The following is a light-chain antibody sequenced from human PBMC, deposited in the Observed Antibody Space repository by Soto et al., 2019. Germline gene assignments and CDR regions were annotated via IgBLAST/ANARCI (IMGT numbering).Light chain of an antibody. CDR1: QSSSNH. V-gene: IGKV1-39*01. CDR3: QQSYSSPPT. Sequence: DIQMTQSPSSLSASVEYRVIITCRASQSSSNHLNWYQQKPGKAPKLLIFAASSLQSGVPSRFSGSRSGPDFTLTISSLQPEDFATYYCQQSYSSPPTFGQGTKVEIK. J-gene: IGKJ1*01. CDR2: AAS.